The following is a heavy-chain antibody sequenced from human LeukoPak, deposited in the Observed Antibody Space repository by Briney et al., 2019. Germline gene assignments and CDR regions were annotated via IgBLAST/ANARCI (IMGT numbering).Heavy chain of an antibody. CDR1: GGSISSSSYY. D-gene: IGHD3-10*01. V-gene: IGHV4-39*07. Sequence: PSETLSLTCTVSGGSISSSSYYWGWIRQPPGKGLEWIGSIYYSGSTYYNPSLKSRVTISVDTSKNQFSLKLSSVTAADTAVYYCARDLGYGSGSCDYWGQGTLVTVSS. J-gene: IGHJ4*02. CDR2: IYYSGST. CDR3: ARDLGYGSGSCDY.